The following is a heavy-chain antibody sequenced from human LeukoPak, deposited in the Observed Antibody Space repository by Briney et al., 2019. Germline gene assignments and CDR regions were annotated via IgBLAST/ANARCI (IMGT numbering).Heavy chain of an antibody. D-gene: IGHD3-10*01. CDR1: GFTLSSYS. CDR2: ISSSSSYI. CDR3: ARVPMVQGVNVDPCDY. Sequence: GGSLRLSCAASGFTLSSYSMNWVRQAPGKGLEWVSSISSSSSYIYYADSVKGRFTISRDNAKKSLFLQMNSLRAEDTAVYYCARVPMVQGVNVDPCDYWGQGTLVTVSS. J-gene: IGHJ4*02. V-gene: IGHV3-21*01.